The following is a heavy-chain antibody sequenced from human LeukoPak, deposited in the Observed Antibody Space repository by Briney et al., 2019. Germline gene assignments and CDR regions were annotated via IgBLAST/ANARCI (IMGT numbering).Heavy chain of an antibody. D-gene: IGHD6-19*01. J-gene: IGHJ2*01. CDR2: ISYNGNGI. CDR1: GFTFSDYA. V-gene: IGHV3-64*02. Sequence: GGSLRLSCAASGFTFSDYAMHWVRQAPGRELQYVAAISYNGNGIHYAASVKGRFTISRDNSQNTLYLQMDSLRPDDMGVYFCARDRGGCGSGWHLYWYFDLWARGAPVTV. CDR3: ARDRGGCGSGWHLYWYFDL.